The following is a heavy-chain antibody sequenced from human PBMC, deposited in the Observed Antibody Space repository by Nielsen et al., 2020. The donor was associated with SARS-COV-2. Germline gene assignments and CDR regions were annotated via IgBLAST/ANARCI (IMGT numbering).Heavy chain of an antibody. D-gene: IGHD1-26*01. CDR1: GFTFDDYA. CDR2: IKEDGSEK. CDR3: ARGGRTFDS. J-gene: IGHJ5*01. V-gene: IGHV3-7*03. Sequence: GESLKISCAASGFTFDDYAMHWVRQAPGKGPEWVASIKEDGSEKDYVDSVKGRFTISRDNAKNTLYLQMNSLRAEDTAVYHCARGGRTFDSWGQGTLVTVSS.